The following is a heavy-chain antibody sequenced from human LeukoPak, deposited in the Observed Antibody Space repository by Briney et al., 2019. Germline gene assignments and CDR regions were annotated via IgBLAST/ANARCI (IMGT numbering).Heavy chain of an antibody. CDR3: ARESGLTGNWLDS. V-gene: IGHV1-8*01. D-gene: IGHD5-12*01. J-gene: IGHJ5*01. CDR1: GYSFTTHD. CDR2: MKPNSGKS. Sequence: GASVKVSCKASGYSFTTHDINWVRQSTGQGLEWMGWMKPNSGKSGYAQKFQGRVTMTRDTSISTVYMELSSLGSDDTAVYYCARESGLTGNWLDSWGQGTLVIVSS.